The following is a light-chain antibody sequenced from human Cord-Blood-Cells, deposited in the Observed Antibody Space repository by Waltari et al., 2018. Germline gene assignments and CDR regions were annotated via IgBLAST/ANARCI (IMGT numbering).Light chain of an antibody. CDR1: SSDVGSYNL. CDR3: CSYAGSSTFV. V-gene: IGLV2-23*01. Sequence: QSALTQPASVSGSPGQSITISCTGTSSDVGSYNLVSWYQQHPGKPPKLMIYEGSKRPSGVSNRFSGSKSGNTASLTISGLQAEYEADYYCCSYAGSSTFVFGGGTKLTVL. J-gene: IGLJ3*02. CDR2: EGS.